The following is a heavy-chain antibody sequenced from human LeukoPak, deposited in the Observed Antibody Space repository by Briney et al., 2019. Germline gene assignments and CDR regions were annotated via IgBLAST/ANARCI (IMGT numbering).Heavy chain of an antibody. D-gene: IGHD6-19*01. V-gene: IGHV3-7*01. J-gene: IGHJ6*03. CDR1: GFTFSSYW. CDR2: IKQDGSEK. CDR3: ARAPSRGWYVYYYYYMDV. Sequence: PGGSLRLSCAASGFTFSSYWMSWVRQAPGKGLEWVANIKQDGSEKYYVDSVKGRFTISRDNAKNSLYLQMNSLRAEDTAVYYCARAPSRGWYVYYYYYMDVWGKGTTVTVSS.